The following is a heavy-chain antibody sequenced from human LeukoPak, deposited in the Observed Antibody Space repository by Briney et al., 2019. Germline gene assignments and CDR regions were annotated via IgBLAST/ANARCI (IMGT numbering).Heavy chain of an antibody. CDR2: IYPGDSDT. Sequence: GESLKISCKGSGYRFTSYWIGWVRQMPGKDLEWMGIIYPGDSDTRYSPSFQGQVTFTADKSINTAYLQWSSLKASDTAMYYCARADWPNDYWGQGTLVTVSS. D-gene: IGHD3/OR15-3a*01. CDR3: ARADWPNDY. CDR1: GYRFTSYW. V-gene: IGHV5-51*01. J-gene: IGHJ4*02.